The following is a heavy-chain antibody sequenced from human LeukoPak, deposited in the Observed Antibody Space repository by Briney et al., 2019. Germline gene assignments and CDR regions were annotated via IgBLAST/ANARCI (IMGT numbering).Heavy chain of an antibody. CDR2: MNPNSGNT. CDR1: GYTFTSYD. Sequence: ASVKVSCKASGYTFTSYDINWVRQATGQGLEWMGWMNPNSGNTGYAQKFQGRVTMTRSTSISTAYMELSRLRSDDTAVYYCAREWRGGERIAVAGSDYWGQGTLVTVSS. V-gene: IGHV1-8*01. CDR3: AREWRGGERIAVAGSDY. J-gene: IGHJ4*02. D-gene: IGHD6-19*01.